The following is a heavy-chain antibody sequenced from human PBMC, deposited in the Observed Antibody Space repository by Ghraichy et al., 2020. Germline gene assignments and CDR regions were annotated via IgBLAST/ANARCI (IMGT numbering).Heavy chain of an antibody. Sequence: SQTLSLTCAVYGGSFSGYYWSWIRQPPGKGLEWIGEINHSGSTNYNPSLKSRVTISVDTSKNQFSLKLSSVTAADTAVYYCATEEMTTVTTGDYWGQGTLVTVSS. D-gene: IGHD4-17*01. J-gene: IGHJ4*02. CDR3: ATEEMTTVTTGDY. V-gene: IGHV4-34*01. CDR2: INHSGST. CDR1: GGSFSGYY.